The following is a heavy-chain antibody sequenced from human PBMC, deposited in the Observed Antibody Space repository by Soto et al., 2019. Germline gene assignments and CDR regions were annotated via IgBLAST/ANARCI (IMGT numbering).Heavy chain of an antibody. D-gene: IGHD4-17*01. Sequence: SVKVSCKASGGTFSSYAISWVRQAPGQGLEWMGGIIPIFGTANYAQKFQGRVTITADESTSTAYMELSSLRPEDTAVYYCARGLMTTPVSYYYYYGMDVWGQGTTVTVSS. CDR2: IIPIFGTA. V-gene: IGHV1-69*13. CDR1: GGTFSSYA. CDR3: ARGLMTTPVSYYYYYGMDV. J-gene: IGHJ6*02.